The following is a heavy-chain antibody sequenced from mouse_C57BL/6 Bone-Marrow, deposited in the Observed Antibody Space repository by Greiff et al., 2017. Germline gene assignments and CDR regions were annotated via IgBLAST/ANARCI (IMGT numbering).Heavy chain of an antibody. J-gene: IGHJ1*03. CDR3: ARQGLYYGSFYWYFDV. CDR2: ISNGGGST. V-gene: IGHV5-12*01. Sequence: DVKLVESGGGLVQPGGSLKLSCAASGFTFSDYYMSWVRQTPEKRLEWVAYISNGGGSTYYPDTVKGRFTISRDNAKNTLYLQMSRLKSEDTAMYYCARQGLYYGSFYWYFDVWGTGTTVTVSS. D-gene: IGHD1-1*01. CDR1: GFTFSDYY.